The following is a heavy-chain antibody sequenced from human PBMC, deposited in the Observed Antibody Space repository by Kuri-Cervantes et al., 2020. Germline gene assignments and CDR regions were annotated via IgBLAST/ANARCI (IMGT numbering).Heavy chain of an antibody. D-gene: IGHD3-10*01. CDR2: IYPADSDT. V-gene: IGHV5-51*01. J-gene: IGHJ6*03. CDR1: EYSFTDYW. CDR3: ARRNTVVRGVITYMDV. Sequence: GESLKISCKASEYSFTDYWIGWVRQMPGKGLEWMGIIYPADSDTRYSPSFQGRVTISADKSSSTAYLQWRSLKASDTAMYYCARRNTVVRGVITYMDVWGKGTTVTVSS.